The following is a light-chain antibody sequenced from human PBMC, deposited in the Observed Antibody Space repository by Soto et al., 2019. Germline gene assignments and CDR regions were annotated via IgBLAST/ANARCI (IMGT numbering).Light chain of an antibody. CDR2: LGS. V-gene: IGKV2-28*01. CDR1: QSLLHSNGYNY. CDR3: MQAIQTTYT. Sequence: DIVMTQSPLSLPVTPGEPASISCRSSQSLLHSNGYNYLDWYLQKPGQSPQLLIYLGSNRASGVPDRLSGSGAGTDFTLKISRVEAEGVGGYYCMQAIQTTYTFGQGTKLEIK. J-gene: IGKJ2*01.